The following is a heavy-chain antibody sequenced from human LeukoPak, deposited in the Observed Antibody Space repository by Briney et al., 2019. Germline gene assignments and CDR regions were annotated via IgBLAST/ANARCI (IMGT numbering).Heavy chain of an antibody. CDR2: IKQDGSEK. CDR3: ARSGSIAAAGAPNYYMDV. Sequence: GGSLRLSCAASGFTFSSYWMSWGRQAPGKGLEWVVNIKQDGSEKYYVDSVKGRFTISRDNAKNSLYLQMNSLRAEDTAVYYCARSGSIAAAGAPNYYMDVWGKGTTVTVSS. D-gene: IGHD6-13*01. CDR1: GFTFSSYW. J-gene: IGHJ6*03. V-gene: IGHV3-7*01.